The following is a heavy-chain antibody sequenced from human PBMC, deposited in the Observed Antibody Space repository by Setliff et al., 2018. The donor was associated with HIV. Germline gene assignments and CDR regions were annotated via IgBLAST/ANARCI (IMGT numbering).Heavy chain of an antibody. CDR1: GFIFRSYN. CDR2: ISGSSAYI. Sequence: GSLRLSCAASGFIFRSYNINWVRQAPGKGLEWISSISGSSAYIYYADSVKGRFTISRGNAKNSLYLQMNSLRAEDTAVYYCARDPGWGALDYWAQGVLVTVSS. V-gene: IGHV3-21*01. CDR3: ARDPGWGALDY. D-gene: IGHD1-26*01. J-gene: IGHJ4*02.